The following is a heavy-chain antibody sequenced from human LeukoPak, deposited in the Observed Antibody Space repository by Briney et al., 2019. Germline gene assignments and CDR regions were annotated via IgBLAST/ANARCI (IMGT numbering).Heavy chain of an antibody. CDR1: GYTFTSYG. CDR3: ASVYCSGGSCYGDLGY. CDR2: ISAYNGNT. J-gene: IGHJ4*02. D-gene: IGHD2-15*01. V-gene: IGHV1-18*01. Sequence: ASVKVSCKASGYTFTSYGISWVRQAPGQGLEWMGWISAYNGNTNYAQKLQGRVTMTTDTSTSTAYMELRSLGSDDTAVYYCASVYCSGGSCYGDLGYWGQGTLVTVSS.